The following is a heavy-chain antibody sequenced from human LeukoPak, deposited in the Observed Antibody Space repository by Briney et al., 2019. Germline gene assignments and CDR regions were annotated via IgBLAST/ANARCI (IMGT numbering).Heavy chain of an antibody. CDR2: VNPSGDST. D-gene: IGHD2-15*01. Sequence: ASVKVSCKASGYTFTSYYMHWVRQAPGQGLEWMGIVNPSGDSTTYAQKFQDRVTMTRDTSISTAYMELSRLRSDDTAVYYCARGYCSGGSCYNWFDPWGQGTLVTVSS. CDR3: ARGYCSGGSCYNWFDP. J-gene: IGHJ5*02. CDR1: GYTFTSYY. V-gene: IGHV1-46*01.